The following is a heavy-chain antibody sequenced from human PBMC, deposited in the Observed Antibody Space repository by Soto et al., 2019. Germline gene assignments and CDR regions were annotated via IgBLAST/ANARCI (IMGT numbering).Heavy chain of an antibody. Sequence: QVQLQESGPGLVKPSQTLSLTCTVSGGSISSGGYYWSWIRQHPGKGLEWIGYIYYSGSTYYNPSLKRRVTISVDTSKTQSSLKLSSVTAADTAVYYCARVCGGDCHYGMAVWGQGTTVTVSS. J-gene: IGHJ6*02. CDR3: ARVCGGDCHYGMAV. CDR2: IYYSGST. V-gene: IGHV4-31*03. D-gene: IGHD2-21*02. CDR1: GGSISSGGYY.